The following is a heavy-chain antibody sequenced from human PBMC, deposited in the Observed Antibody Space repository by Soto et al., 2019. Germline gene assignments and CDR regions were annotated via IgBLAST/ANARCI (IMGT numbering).Heavy chain of an antibody. CDR1: GFTFSSYA. D-gene: IGHD2-2*01. V-gene: IGHV3-23*01. CDR3: AKWAVVPAATYYYYYGMDV. Sequence: GGSLRLSCAASGFTFSSYAMSWVRQAPGKGLEWVSAISGSGGSTYYADSVKGRFTISRDNSKNTLYLQMNSLRAGDTAVYYCAKWAVVPAATYYYYYGMDVWGQGTTVTVSS. J-gene: IGHJ6*02. CDR2: ISGSGGST.